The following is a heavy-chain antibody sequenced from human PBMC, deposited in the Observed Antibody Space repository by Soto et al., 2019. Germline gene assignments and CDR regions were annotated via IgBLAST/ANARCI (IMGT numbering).Heavy chain of an antibody. J-gene: IGHJ4*02. CDR2: ISSSSSTI. Sequence: GGSLRLSCAASGFTFSSYSMNWVRQAPGKGLEWVSYISSSSSTIYYADSVKGRFTISRDNAKNSLYLQMNSLRAEDTAVYYCARDGGKSGWSSGPDYWGQGTLVTVSS. CDR3: ARDGGKSGWSSGPDY. V-gene: IGHV3-48*01. CDR1: GFTFSSYS. D-gene: IGHD6-19*01.